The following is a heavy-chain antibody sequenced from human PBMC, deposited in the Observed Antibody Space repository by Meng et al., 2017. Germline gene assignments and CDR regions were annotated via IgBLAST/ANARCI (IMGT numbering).Heavy chain of an antibody. Sequence: QVQLVESGGGVVQPGRSLRLSCAASGFTFSSYAMHWFRQAPGKGLEWVAVISYDGSNKYYADSVKGRFTISRDNSKNTLYLQMNSLRAEDTAVYYCAGGLMVNDYWGQGTLVTVSS. J-gene: IGHJ4*02. D-gene: IGHD3-10*01. CDR1: GFTFSSYA. V-gene: IGHV3-30*01. CDR3: AGGLMVNDY. CDR2: ISYDGSNK.